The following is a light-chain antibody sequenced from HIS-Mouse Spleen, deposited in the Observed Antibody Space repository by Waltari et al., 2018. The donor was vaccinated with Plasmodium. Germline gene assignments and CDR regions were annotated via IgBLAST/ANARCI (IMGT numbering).Light chain of an antibody. V-gene: IGLV2-23*03. CDR2: EGR. Sequence: HSVPTLPPPLSGSLLHTITISCAGTRSDAWVFNLFSWYQQHTGEAPKLMIYEGRKRPSGVSNRFSGSKSGNTASLTISGLQAEDEADYYCCSYAGSSTFVVFGGGTKLTVL. CDR1: RSDAWVFNL. CDR3: CSYAGSSTFVV. J-gene: IGLJ2*01.